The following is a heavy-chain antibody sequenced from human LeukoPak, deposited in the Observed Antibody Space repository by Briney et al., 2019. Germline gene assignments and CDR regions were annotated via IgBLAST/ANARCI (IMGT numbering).Heavy chain of an antibody. CDR3: ARAQHFRVYDSSGYYPY. J-gene: IGHJ4*02. CDR1: GFTFSSYE. D-gene: IGHD3-22*01. Sequence: GGSLRLSCAASGFTFSSYEMNWVRQAPGKGLEWISYITTSDNTIYNADSVKGRFTISRDNAKNSLYLQMNSLRAEDTAVYYCARAQHFRVYDSSGYYPYWGQGTLVTVSS. CDR2: ITTSDNTI. V-gene: IGHV3-48*03.